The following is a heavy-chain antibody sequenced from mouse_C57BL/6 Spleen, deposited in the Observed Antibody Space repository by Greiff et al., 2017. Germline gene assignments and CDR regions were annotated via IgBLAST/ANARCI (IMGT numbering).Heavy chain of an antibody. CDR1: GFTFSDYY. J-gene: IGHJ4*01. CDR3: ARGGLRLRAMDY. Sequence: EVKLVESEGGLVQPGSSMKLSCTASGFTFSDYYMAWVRQVPEKGLEWVANINYDGSSTYYLDSLKSRFIISRDNAKNILYLQMSSLKSEDTATYYCARGGLRLRAMDYWGQGTSVTVSS. V-gene: IGHV5-16*01. D-gene: IGHD3-2*02. CDR2: INYDGSST.